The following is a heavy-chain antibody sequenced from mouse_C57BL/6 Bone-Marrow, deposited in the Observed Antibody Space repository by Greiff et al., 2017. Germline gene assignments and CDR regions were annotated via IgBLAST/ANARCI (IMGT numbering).Heavy chain of an antibody. D-gene: IGHD1-1*01. J-gene: IGHJ1*03. V-gene: IGHV3-5*01. CDR1: GISITTGNYR. CDR2: LYYSGTI. CDR3: AREVVATDWYFDV. Sequence: EVQLQESGPGLVKPSQTVFLTCTVTGISITTGNYRWSWIRQFPGNKLEWIGYLYYSGTITYNPSLPSRTTITRDTPKNQFFLEMNSLTAEDTATYYCAREVVATDWYFDVWGTGTTVTVSS.